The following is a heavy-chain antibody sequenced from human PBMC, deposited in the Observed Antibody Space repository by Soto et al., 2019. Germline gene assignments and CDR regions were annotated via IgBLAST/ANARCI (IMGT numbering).Heavy chain of an antibody. J-gene: IGHJ4*02. CDR1: GFSLSTSGMR. CDR3: ARGGGSSWLDS. V-gene: IGHV2-70*04. CDR2: IDWDDDK. D-gene: IGHD6-13*01. Sequence: SGPTLVNPTQTLTLTCTFSGFSLSTSGMRVSWIHQPPGKALEWLARIDWDDDKFYSTSLKTRLTISKDTSKNQVVLTMTNLDPVDTATYYCARGGGSSWLDSWGQGSLVTVSS.